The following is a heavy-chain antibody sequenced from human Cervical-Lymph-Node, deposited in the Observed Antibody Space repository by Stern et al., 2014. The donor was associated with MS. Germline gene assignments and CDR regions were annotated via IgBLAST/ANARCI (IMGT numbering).Heavy chain of an antibody. CDR3: AHRPRPWNYVDWFDP. D-gene: IGHD1-7*01. V-gene: IGHV2-5*02. CDR1: GFSLSTSGVG. J-gene: IGHJ5*02. Sequence: QVTLRESGPTLVKPTQTLTLTCTFSGFSLSTSGVGVGWIRQPPGKALEWLALIYWDADKRYSPSLKSRLTITKDTSKNQVVLIMTNMDPVDTATYYCAHRPRPWNYVDWFDPWGQGTLVTVSS. CDR2: IYWDADK.